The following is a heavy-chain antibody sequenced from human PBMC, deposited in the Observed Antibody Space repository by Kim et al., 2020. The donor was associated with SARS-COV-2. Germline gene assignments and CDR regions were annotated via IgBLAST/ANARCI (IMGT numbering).Heavy chain of an antibody. CDR2: I. Sequence: IHYPGSVKGRFTNARDNAKNSLYLQMNILGAEDAAVYYCARCSGYDLPGYWGQGTLVTVSS. J-gene: IGHJ4*02. CDR3: ARCSGYDLPGY. D-gene: IGHD5-12*01. V-gene: IGHV3-11*01.